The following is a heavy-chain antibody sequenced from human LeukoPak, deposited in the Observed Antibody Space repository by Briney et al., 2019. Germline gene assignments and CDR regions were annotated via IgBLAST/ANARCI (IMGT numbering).Heavy chain of an antibody. J-gene: IGHJ4*02. V-gene: IGHV3-48*01. Sequence: PGGSLRLSCAASGFTFSSYAMSWVRQAPGKGLEWVSYISSSSSTIYYADSVKGRFTISRDNAKNSLYLQMNSLRAEDTAVYYCARPIDYYYGSGSSIDYWGQGTLVTVSS. D-gene: IGHD3-10*01. CDR1: GFTFSSYA. CDR3: ARPIDYYYGSGSSIDY. CDR2: ISSSSSTI.